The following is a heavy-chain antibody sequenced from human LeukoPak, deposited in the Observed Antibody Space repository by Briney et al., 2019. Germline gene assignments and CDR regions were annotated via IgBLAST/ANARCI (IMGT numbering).Heavy chain of an antibody. CDR1: GYTFTGYY. CDR2: INPNSGGT. V-gene: IGHV1-2*02. Sequence: ASVKVSCKASGYTFTGYYMHWVRQAPGQGLEWMGWINPNSGGTNYAQKFQGRVTMTRDTSISTAYMELSRLRSDDTAVYYCARARIAVAGPTSNWFDPWGQGTLVTVSS. CDR3: ARARIAVAGPTSNWFDP. D-gene: IGHD6-19*01. J-gene: IGHJ5*02.